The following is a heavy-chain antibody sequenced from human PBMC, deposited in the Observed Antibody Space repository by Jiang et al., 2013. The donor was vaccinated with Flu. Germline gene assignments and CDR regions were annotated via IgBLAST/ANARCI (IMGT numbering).Heavy chain of an antibody. D-gene: IGHD2-2*01. V-gene: IGHV4-39*07. CDR1: GGSISTSSYY. CDR3: ARRFVVPAAMDWFDP. J-gene: IGHJ5*02. Sequence: GLVKPSETLSLTCTVSGGSISTSSYYWGWIRQPPGKGLEWIGSVFYMGATYXNPSLKSRVTISVDTSKNQFSLKLSSVTAADTAVYYCARRFVVPAAMDWFDPWGQGTLVTVSS. CDR2: VFYMGAT.